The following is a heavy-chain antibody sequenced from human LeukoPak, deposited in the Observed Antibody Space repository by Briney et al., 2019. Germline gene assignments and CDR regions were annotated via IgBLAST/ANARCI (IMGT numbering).Heavy chain of an antibody. D-gene: IGHD3-10*01. CDR3: ARDGSWIYDGMDV. Sequence: GGSLRLSCAASGFTFSSHSMNWVRQAPGKGLEWVSSISSSSSYIYYADSVKGRFTISRDNAKNSLYLQMDSLRAEDTAVYYCARDGSWIYDGMDVWGQGTTVTVSS. CDR2: ISSSSSYI. J-gene: IGHJ6*02. V-gene: IGHV3-21*01. CDR1: GFTFSSHS.